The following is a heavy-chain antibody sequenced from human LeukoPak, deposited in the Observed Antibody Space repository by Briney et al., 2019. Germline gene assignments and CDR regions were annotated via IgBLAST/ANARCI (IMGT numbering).Heavy chain of an antibody. V-gene: IGHV4-39*07. D-gene: IGHD3-10*01. Sequence: SETLSLTCTVSGGSISSSSYYWGWIRQPPGKGLEWIGSIYYSGSTYYNPSLKSRVTISVDRSKNQFSLRLTSVTAADTAVYYCARRRDLGGFYFWGQGTLVTVSS. J-gene: IGHJ4*02. CDR2: IYYSGST. CDR1: GGSISSSSYY. CDR3: ARRRDLGGFYF.